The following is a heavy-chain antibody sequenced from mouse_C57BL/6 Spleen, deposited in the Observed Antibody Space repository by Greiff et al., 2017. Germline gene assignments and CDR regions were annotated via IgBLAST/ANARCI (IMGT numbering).Heavy chain of an antibody. CDR3: ARDRTGTLDY. Sequence: EVKLVESGGGLVKPGGSLKLSCAASGFTFSSYAMSWVRQTPEKRLEWVATISDGGSYTYYPDNVKGRFTISRDNAKHNLYLQMSHLKSEDTAMYYCARDRTGTLDYWGQGTTLTVSS. J-gene: IGHJ2*01. V-gene: IGHV5-4*01. D-gene: IGHD4-1*01. CDR2: ISDGGSYT. CDR1: GFTFSSYA.